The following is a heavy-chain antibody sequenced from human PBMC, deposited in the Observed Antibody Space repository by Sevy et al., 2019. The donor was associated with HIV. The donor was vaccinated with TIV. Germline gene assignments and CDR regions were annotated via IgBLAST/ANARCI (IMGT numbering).Heavy chain of an antibody. CDR1: GFTVSSNY. Sequence: GGSLRLSCAASGFTVSSNYFSWVRQAPGKGLEWVSLIHIDGSTTYADSVKGRFTVSRDSSENTVFLQMSSLTTEDTAVYYCETFTVIRYWFFDLWGRGTLVTVSS. CDR2: IHIDGST. CDR3: ETFTVIRYWFFDL. V-gene: IGHV3-66*01. D-gene: IGHD4-17*01. J-gene: IGHJ2*01.